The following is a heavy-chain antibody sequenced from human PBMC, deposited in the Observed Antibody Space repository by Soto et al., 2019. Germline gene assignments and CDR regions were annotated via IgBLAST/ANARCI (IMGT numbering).Heavy chain of an antibody. D-gene: IGHD3-10*01. CDR2: ISSSSSYT. CDR3: ARVSPHYYGSGIDY. J-gene: IGHJ4*02. CDR1: GFTFSDYY. Sequence: PGGSLRLSCAASGFTFSDYYMSWIRQAPGKGLEWVSYISSSSSYTNYADSVKGRFTISRDNAKNSLYLQMNSLRAEDTAVYYCARVSPHYYGSGIDYWGQGTLVTVSS. V-gene: IGHV3-11*05.